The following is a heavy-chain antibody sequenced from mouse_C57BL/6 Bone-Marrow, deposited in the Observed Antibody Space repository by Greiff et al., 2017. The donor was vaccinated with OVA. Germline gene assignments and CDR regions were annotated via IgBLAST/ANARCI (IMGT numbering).Heavy chain of an antibody. CDR1: GYAFSSSW. Sequence: QVQLKQSGPELVKPGASVKISCKASGYAFSSSWLNWVKQRPGKGLEWIGRIYPGDGDTNYNGKFKGKATLTADKSSSTAYMQLSSLTAEDSAVYFCARRSRGAMDYWGQGTSGTVSS. J-gene: IGHJ4*01. V-gene: IGHV1-82*01. CDR2: IYPGDGDT. CDR3: ARRSRGAMDY. D-gene: IGHD1-1*01.